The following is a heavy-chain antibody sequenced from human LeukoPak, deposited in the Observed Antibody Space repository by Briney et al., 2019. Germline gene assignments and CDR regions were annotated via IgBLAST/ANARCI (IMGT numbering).Heavy chain of an antibody. CDR3: APSSPGFDY. J-gene: IGHJ4*02. D-gene: IGHD2-15*01. CDR2: IYYSGST. CDR1: GGSISSSSYY. Sequence: SETLSHTCTVSGGSISSSSYYWGWVRQPPGKGLEWIGSIYYSGSTYYNPSLKSRVTISVDTSKNQFSLKLSSVTVADTAVYYCAPSSPGFDYWGQGTLVTVSS. V-gene: IGHV4-39*01.